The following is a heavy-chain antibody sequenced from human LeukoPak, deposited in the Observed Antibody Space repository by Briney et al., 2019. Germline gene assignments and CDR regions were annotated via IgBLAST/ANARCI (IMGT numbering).Heavy chain of an antibody. CDR3: APIHGSGSSGMDV. Sequence: PGGSLRLSCAASGFTFSSYGMHWVRQAPGKGLEWVAAIWYDGSIQYYADSVKGRFTISRDNAKNSLYLQMNSLRDEDTAVYYCAPIHGSGSSGMDVWGQGTTVTVSS. V-gene: IGHV3-33*01. D-gene: IGHD3-10*01. CDR2: IWYDGSIQ. CDR1: GFTFSSYG. J-gene: IGHJ6*02.